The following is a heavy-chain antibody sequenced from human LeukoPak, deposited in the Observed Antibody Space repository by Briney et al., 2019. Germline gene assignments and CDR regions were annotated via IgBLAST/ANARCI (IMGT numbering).Heavy chain of an antibody. CDR1: GYTFTSYY. J-gene: IGHJ4*02. Sequence: ASVKVSCKASGYTFTSYYMHWVRQAPGQGLEWMGIINPSGGSTSYAQKFQGRVTMTRDTSISTAYMELSRLRSDDTAVYCCARGELRYFDWLLSSKTRNLIDYWGQGTLVTVSS. V-gene: IGHV1-46*01. D-gene: IGHD3-9*01. CDR3: ARGELRYFDWLLSSKTRNLIDY. CDR2: INPSGGST.